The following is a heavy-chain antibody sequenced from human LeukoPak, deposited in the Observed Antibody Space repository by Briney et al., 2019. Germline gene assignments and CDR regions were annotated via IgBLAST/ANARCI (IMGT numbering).Heavy chain of an antibody. D-gene: IGHD2-8*01. CDR2: ISGSGGST. J-gene: IGHJ6*02. CDR3: AKAVSTIGQYYYYGMDV. CDR1: GFTFSSYA. Sequence: PGGSLRLSCAASGFTFSSYAMSWVRQAPGKGLEWVSAISGSGGSTYYADSVKGRFTVSRDNSKNTLYLQMNSLRAEDTALYYCAKAVSTIGQYYYYGMDVWGQGTTVTVSS. V-gene: IGHV3-23*01.